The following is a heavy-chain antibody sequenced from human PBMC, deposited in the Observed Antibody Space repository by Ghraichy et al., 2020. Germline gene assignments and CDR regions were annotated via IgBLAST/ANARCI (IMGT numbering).Heavy chain of an antibody. CDR1: GYTFTGYY. CDR3: ARDLPVVVPAAMIYYYYGMDV. J-gene: IGHJ6*02. V-gene: IGHV1-2*02. Sequence: ASVKVSCKASGYTFTGYYMHWVRQAPGQGLEWMGWINPNSGGTNYAQKFQGRVTMTRDTSISTAYMELSRLRSDDTAVYYCARDLPVVVPAAMIYYYYGMDVWGQGTTVTVSS. D-gene: IGHD2-2*01. CDR2: INPNSGGT.